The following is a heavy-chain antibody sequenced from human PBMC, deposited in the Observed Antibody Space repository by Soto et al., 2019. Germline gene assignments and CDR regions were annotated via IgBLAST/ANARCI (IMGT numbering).Heavy chain of an antibody. V-gene: IGHV1-69*13. CDR3: AKEITMIVVAGSPEYFQH. J-gene: IGHJ1*01. CDR2: FIPAYRTL. Sequence: SVKVSCKASGGSFGKSAINWVRQTPGQGLEWLGGFIPAYRTLNYAQKFQGRVTITADESTGTAYMTLSSLASDDTAVYYCAKEITMIVVAGSPEYFQHWGQGTLVTVSS. CDR1: GGSFGKSA. D-gene: IGHD3-22*01.